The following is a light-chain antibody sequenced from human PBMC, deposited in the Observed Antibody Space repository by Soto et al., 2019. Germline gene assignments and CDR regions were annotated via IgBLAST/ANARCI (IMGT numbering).Light chain of an antibody. CDR1: QSISTW. J-gene: IGKJ1*01. V-gene: IGKV1-5*01. CDR2: DAS. Sequence: DIQMTQSPSTLSASVGDRVSITCRASQSISTWLAWYQQKPGKAPKLVIYDASSLKSGVPSRFSGSGSGTEFTLTISRLQPDDFATYYCQQYNSYRWTFGQGTKVDI. CDR3: QQYNSYRWT.